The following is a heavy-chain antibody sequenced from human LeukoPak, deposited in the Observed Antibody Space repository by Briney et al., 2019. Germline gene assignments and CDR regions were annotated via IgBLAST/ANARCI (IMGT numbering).Heavy chain of an antibody. CDR1: GYTFTGYY. Sequence: GASVKVSCKAAGYTFTGYYMHWVRQAPGQGLEWMGWINPNSGGTNYAQKFQGRVTMTRDTSITTAYMELSRLRSDDTAVYYCARDKEVITFGGVIGRTFDYWGQGTLVTVSS. J-gene: IGHJ4*02. CDR3: ARDKEVITFGGVIGRTFDY. CDR2: INPNSGGT. V-gene: IGHV1-2*02. D-gene: IGHD3-16*02.